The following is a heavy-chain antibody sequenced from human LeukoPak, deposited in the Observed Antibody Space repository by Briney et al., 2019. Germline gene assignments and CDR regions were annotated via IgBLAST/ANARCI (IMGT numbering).Heavy chain of an antibody. D-gene: IGHD1-26*01. V-gene: IGHV1-69*05. CDR1: GGTFSSYA. CDR2: IIPIFGTA. CDR3: ARTKSIVGATYFDY. J-gene: IGHJ4*02. Sequence: GASVKVSCXASGGTFSSYAISWVRQAPGQGLEWMGRIIPIFGTANYAQKFQGRVTITTDESTSTAYMELSSLRSEDTAVYYCARTKSIVGATYFDYWGQGTLVTVSS.